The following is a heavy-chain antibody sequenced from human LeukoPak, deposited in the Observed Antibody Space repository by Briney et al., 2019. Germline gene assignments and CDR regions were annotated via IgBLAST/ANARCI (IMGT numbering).Heavy chain of an antibody. CDR3: ARDLDCSGGTCYFDP. D-gene: IGHD2-15*01. CDR1: GYSIRSGFF. V-gene: IGHV4-38-2*02. J-gene: IGHJ5*02. Sequence: SETLSLTCAVSGYSIRSGFFWAWMRQSPGTGPEWIGSIYHSGSTFYNPSLKGRVTISIDRSNNLFSLRLSSVTAADTAVYYCARDLDCSGGTCYFDPWGQGTLVTVSS. CDR2: IYHSGST.